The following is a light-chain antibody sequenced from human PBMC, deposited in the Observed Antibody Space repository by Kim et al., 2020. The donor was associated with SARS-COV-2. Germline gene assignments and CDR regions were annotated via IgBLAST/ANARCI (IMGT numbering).Light chain of an antibody. CDR1: SSDVGYYNR. CDR3: SSYTTSRTVI. Sequence: QSALTQPPSVSGSPGQSVTISCTGSSSDVGYYNRVSWFQQPPGTAPKLIMYEVTNRPSGVPDRFSGSKSGNTASLTISGLQAEDEADYYCSSYTTSRTVIFGGGTQLTV. CDR2: EVT. V-gene: IGLV2-18*02. J-gene: IGLJ2*01.